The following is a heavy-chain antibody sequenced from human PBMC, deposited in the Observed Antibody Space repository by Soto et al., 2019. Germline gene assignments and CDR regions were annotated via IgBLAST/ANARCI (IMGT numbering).Heavy chain of an antibody. D-gene: IGHD1-26*01. CDR1: GFTFSSYG. Sequence: GGSLRLSCAASGFTFSSYGMHLVRQAPGKGLEWVAVISYDGSNKYYADSVKGRFTISRDNSKNTLYLQMNSLRAEDTAVYYCAKDLGIVGATSCFDYWGQGTLVTVSS. V-gene: IGHV3-30*18. CDR2: ISYDGSNK. J-gene: IGHJ4*02. CDR3: AKDLGIVGATSCFDY.